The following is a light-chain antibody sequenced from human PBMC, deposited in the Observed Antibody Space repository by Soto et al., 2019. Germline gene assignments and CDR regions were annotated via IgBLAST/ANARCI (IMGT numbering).Light chain of an antibody. CDR1: RDVGSD. CDR3: QQVNTFPQIT. J-gene: IGKJ5*01. V-gene: IGKV1-17*02. Sequence: QMPRSPSSLSASMEEKIIITCRASRDVGSDVSWYQQKAGKAPNHLIYDASTLQSGVPSRFSGSGSGTEFTLTISNLQPEDFATYSCQQVNTFPQITFGQGTRLEI. CDR2: DAS.